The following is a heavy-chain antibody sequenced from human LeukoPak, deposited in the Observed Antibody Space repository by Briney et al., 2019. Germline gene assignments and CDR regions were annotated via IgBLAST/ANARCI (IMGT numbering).Heavy chain of an antibody. Sequence: ASVKVSCKASGYTFTGYYMHWVRQAPGQGLEWMGRINPNSGGTNYAQKFQGRVTMTRDTSISTAYMELSRLRSDDTAVYYCPRSVYYYDSSGPNYWGQGTLVTVSS. D-gene: IGHD3-22*01. CDR3: PRSVYYYDSSGPNY. V-gene: IGHV1-2*06. CDR2: INPNSGGT. J-gene: IGHJ4*02. CDR1: GYTFTGYY.